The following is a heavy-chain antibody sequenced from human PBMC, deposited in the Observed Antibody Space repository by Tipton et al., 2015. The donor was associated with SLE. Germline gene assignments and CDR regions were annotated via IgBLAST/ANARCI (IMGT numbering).Heavy chain of an antibody. CDR1: GDSISISTYS. V-gene: IGHV4-39*01. CDR3: VRQPTEGWFDP. J-gene: IGHJ5*02. Sequence: LSLTCPVSGDSISISTYSWGWIRQPPGKGLEWIGSMFYSGSTYYNSSLKSRVTISVDTSKNQFSLKLSSVTAADTSVYYCVRQPTEGWFDPWGQGTLVTVSS. CDR2: MFYSGST.